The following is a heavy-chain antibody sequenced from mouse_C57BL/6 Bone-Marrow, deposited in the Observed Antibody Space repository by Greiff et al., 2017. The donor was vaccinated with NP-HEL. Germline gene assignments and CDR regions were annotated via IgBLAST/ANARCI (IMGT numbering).Heavy chain of an antibody. Sequence: EVQLQQSGPVLVKPGASVKMSCKASGYTFTDYYMNWVKQSHGKSLEWIGVINPYNGGTSYNQKFKGKATLTVDKSSSTAYMELNSLTSEDSAVYYCASQGGGFDYWGQGTTLTVSS. CDR3: ASQGGGFDY. D-gene: IGHD3-2*02. V-gene: IGHV1-19*01. CDR2: INPYNGGT. J-gene: IGHJ2*01. CDR1: GYTFTDYY.